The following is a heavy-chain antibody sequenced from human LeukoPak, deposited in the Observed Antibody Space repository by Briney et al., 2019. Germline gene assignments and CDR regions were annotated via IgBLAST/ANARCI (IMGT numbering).Heavy chain of an antibody. CDR2: ISSSSSTI. V-gene: IGHV3-48*01. CDR1: GFTFSSYS. CDR3: ARYLRTGTAENFDY. J-gene: IGHJ4*02. D-gene: IGHD1-7*01. Sequence: PGGSLRLSCAASGFTFSSYSMNWVRQAPGKGLEWVSYISSSSSTIYYADSVKGRFTISRDNAKNSLHLQMNSLRAEDTAVYYCARYLRTGTAENFDYWGQGTLVTVSS.